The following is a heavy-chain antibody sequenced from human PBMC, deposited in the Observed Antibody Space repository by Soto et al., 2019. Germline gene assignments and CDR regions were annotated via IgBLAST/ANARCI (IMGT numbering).Heavy chain of an antibody. D-gene: IGHD3-10*01. CDR3: ASQTANYYGSASYYLPFDY. CDR1: GGSISSSSYY. CDR2: IYYSGST. Sequence: PSETLSLTCTVSGGSISSSSYYWGWIRQPPGKGLEWIGSIYYSGSTYYNPSLKTRVTISVDTSKNQFSLKLTSVSAADTAVYFCASQTANYYGSASYYLPFDYWGQGTLVTVSS. J-gene: IGHJ4*02. V-gene: IGHV4-39*07.